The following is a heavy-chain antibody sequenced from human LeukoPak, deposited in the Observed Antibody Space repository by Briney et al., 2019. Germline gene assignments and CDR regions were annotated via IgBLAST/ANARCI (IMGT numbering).Heavy chain of an antibody. J-gene: IGHJ3*02. V-gene: IGHV5-51*01. CDR1: GYSFTNYW. CDR2: IYPGDSDT. Sequence: PGESLKISCKGSGYSFTNYWLGWVRQMPGKGLEWMGIIYPGDSDTRYSPSSQGQVTISADKSISTAYLQWSSLKASDTAMYYCARPDCSGGNCYDAFDIWGQGTMVTVSS. CDR3: ARPDCSGGNCYDAFDI. D-gene: IGHD2-15*01.